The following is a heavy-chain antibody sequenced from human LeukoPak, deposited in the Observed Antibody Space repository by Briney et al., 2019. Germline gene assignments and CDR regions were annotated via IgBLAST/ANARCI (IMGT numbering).Heavy chain of an antibody. D-gene: IGHD3-10*01. J-gene: IGHJ6*03. CDR1: GFDFNIYS. Sequence: GGSLRLSCEASGFDFNIYSMNWVHQAPGKGLDWVSYISGGSTVIYYRDSLKGRFTVSRDNAKSSMYLQMNRLSADDTAVYYCPKIRRGGYHYMDVWGKGTMVAVSS. V-gene: IGHV3-48*01. CDR3: PKIRRGGYHYMDV. CDR2: ISGGSTVI.